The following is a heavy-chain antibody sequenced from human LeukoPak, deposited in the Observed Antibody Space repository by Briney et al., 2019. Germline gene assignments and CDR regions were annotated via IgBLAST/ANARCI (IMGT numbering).Heavy chain of an antibody. CDR2: ISYDGSNK. Sequence: GGSLRLSCAASGFTFSSYAMHWVRQAPGKGLEWVAVISYDGSNKYYADSVKGRFTISRDNSKNTLYLQMNSLRAEDTTVYYCARDPRPYYYYYGMDVWGQGTTVTVSS. CDR3: ARDPRPYYYYYGMDV. CDR1: GFTFSSYA. J-gene: IGHJ6*02. V-gene: IGHV3-30-3*01.